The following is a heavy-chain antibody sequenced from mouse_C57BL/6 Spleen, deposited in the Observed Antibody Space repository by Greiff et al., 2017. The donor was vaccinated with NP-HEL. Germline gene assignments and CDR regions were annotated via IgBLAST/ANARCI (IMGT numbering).Heavy chain of an antibody. D-gene: IGHD2-2*01. V-gene: IGHV1-72*01. CDR3: ARWGDGYDERVYAMDY. CDR1: GYTFTSYW. J-gene: IGHJ4*01. Sequence: QVQLQQPGAELVKPGASVKLSCKASGYTFTSYWMHWVKQRPGRGLEWIGRIDPNSGGTKYNEKFKSKATLTVDKPSSTAYMQLSSLTSEDSAVYYGARWGDGYDERVYAMDYWGQGTSVTVSS. CDR2: IDPNSGGT.